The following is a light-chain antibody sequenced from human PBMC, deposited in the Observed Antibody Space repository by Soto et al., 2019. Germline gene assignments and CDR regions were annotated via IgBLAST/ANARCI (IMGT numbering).Light chain of an antibody. CDR2: DDN. CDR1: RSDVGGYNL. J-gene: IGLJ2*01. CDR3: CSYAGSSTLI. Sequence: QSALTQPASVSGSPGQSITISCTGTRSDVGGYNLVSWYQQHPGKAPELIIYDDNKRPSGVSNRFSGSKSGNTASLAISGLQADDAADYYCCSYAGSSTLIFGGGTKVTVL. V-gene: IGLV2-23*01.